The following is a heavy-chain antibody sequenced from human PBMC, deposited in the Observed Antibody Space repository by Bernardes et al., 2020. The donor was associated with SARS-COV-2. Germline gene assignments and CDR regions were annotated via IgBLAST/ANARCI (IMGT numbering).Heavy chain of an antibody. Sequence: ASLKVSCKASGYTFTSYDINWVRQATGQGLEWMGWMNPNSGNTGYAQKFQGRVTMTRNTSISTAYMELSSLRSEDTAVYYCATSGSYYAGDFDYWGQGTLVTVSS. J-gene: IGHJ4*02. CDR1: GYTFTSYD. D-gene: IGHD1-26*01. V-gene: IGHV1-8*01. CDR2: MNPNSGNT. CDR3: ATSGSYYAGDFDY.